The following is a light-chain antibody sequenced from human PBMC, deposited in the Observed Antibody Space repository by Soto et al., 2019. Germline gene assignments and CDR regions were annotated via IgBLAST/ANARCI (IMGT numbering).Light chain of an antibody. V-gene: IGLV2-18*02. CDR1: SSDVGSYNR. CDR3: SSDTSSSTYV. CDR2: EVS. Sequence: QSALTQPPSVSGSPGQSVAISCTGTSSDVGSYNRVSWYQQPPGTAPKLLIYEVSDRPSGVPDRFSGSKSGNTASLTISGLQAEDEADDSCSSDTSSSTYVFGTGTKPTVL. J-gene: IGLJ1*01.